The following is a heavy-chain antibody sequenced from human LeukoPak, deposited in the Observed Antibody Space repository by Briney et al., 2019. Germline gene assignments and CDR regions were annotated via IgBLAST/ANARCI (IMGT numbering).Heavy chain of an antibody. J-gene: IGHJ1*01. CDR3: AKGSGSGWYSQYFQH. CDR1: GYTFTSYY. CDR2: INPSGGST. V-gene: IGHV1-46*01. D-gene: IGHD6-19*01. Sequence: ASVKVSCKASGYTFTSYYMHWVRQAPGQGLEWMGIINPSGGSTSYAQKFQGRVTMTRDTSTSTVYMELSSLRSEDTAVYYCAKGSGSGWYSQYFQHWGQGTLVTVSS.